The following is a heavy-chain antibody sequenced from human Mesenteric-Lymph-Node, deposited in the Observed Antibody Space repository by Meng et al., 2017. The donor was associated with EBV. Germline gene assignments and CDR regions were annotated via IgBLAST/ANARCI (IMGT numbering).Heavy chain of an antibody. CDR3: ARGAKPYDYDSSGYY. D-gene: IGHD3-22*01. CDR2: IGATGTAI. V-gene: IGHV3-11*01. Sequence: QVQLVEXXXXXVRPGGXXXLSCXXSGFTFSDYYMSWMRQAPGKGLEWVSYIGATGTAIYYADSVKGRFTISRDNAKNSLYLQMDNLRADDTAVYYCARGAKPYDYDSSGYYWGQGSLVTVSS. CDR1: GFTFSDYY. J-gene: IGHJ4*02.